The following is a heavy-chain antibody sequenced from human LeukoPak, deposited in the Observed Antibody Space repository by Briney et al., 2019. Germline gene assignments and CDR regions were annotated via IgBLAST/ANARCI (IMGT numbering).Heavy chain of an antibody. D-gene: IGHD1-14*01. CDR1: RYTFTDFG. CDR3: ARAESMALYFLY. J-gene: IGHJ1*01. CDR2: VSTYNGDT. V-gene: IGHV1-18*01. Sequence: GASVKVSCTASRYTFTDFGFIWVRQAPGQGLEWMGWVSTYNGDTDYAKKFQDRVTMTTESSTQTTFMELRNLRSDDTAVYYCARAESMALYFLYWGQGTLVSVSS.